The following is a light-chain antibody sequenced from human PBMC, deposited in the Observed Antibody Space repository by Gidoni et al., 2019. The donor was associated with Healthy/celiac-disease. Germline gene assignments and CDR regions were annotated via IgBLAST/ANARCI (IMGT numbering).Light chain of an antibody. CDR1: NIGSKS. V-gene: IGLV3-21*04. CDR2: YDS. J-gene: IGLJ2*01. Sequence: SYVLTQPPSVSVAPGKTARITCGGNNIGSKSVHWYQQKPGQAPVLVIYYDSDRPSGIPERFSGSNSGNTATLTISRVEAGDEADYYCQVWDSSIPRVFGGGTKLTVL. CDR3: QVWDSSIPRV.